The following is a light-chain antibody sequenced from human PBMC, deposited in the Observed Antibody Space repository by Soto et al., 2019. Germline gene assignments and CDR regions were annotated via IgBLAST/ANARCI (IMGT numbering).Light chain of an antibody. Sequence: KFMLTQPHSVSESPGKTVTISCTRSSGNVASNYVQWYQQRPGSAPPTVIYEDDQRPSGVPDRFSGSIDSSSNSAALAISGLKTEDEADYYCQSYDASTQVFGGGTKLTVL. CDR3: QSYDASTQV. V-gene: IGLV6-57*04. CDR1: SGNVASNY. J-gene: IGLJ3*02. CDR2: EDD.